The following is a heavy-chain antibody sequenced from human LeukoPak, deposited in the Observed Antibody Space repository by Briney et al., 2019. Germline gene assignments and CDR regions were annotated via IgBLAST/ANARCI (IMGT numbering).Heavy chain of an antibody. CDR1: GFTFDDYA. CDR2: ISWNSGSI. CDR3: ATSPGGPYDAFDI. Sequence: GGSLRLSCAASGFTFDDYAMHWVRQAPGKGLEWVSGISWNSGSIGYADSVKSRFTISRDNAKNSLYLQMNGLRAEDTALYYCATSPGGPYDAFDIWGQGTMVTVSS. D-gene: IGHD1-26*01. V-gene: IGHV3-9*01. J-gene: IGHJ3*02.